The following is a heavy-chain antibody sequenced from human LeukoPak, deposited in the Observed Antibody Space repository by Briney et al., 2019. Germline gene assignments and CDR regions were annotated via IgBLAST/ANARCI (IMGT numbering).Heavy chain of an antibody. D-gene: IGHD4-11*01. CDR1: GYSLSSNG. CDR2: ISDYSGNT. Sequence: GASVKASCKASGYSLSSNGISWARQAPGQGLEWMGWISDYSGNTKYAQNFQDRVTLTTDRSTNTAYMELRSLRSDDTAVYYCAREGATDYYFDPWGQGTLVTVSS. V-gene: IGHV1-18*01. J-gene: IGHJ4*02. CDR3: AREGATDYYFDP.